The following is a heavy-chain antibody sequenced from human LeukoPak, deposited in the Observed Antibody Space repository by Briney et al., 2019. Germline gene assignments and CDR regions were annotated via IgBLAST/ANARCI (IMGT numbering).Heavy chain of an antibody. CDR2: NTLAGLT. D-gene: IGHD2-8*01. CDR1: GGSISNTNW. J-gene: IGHJ4*02. V-gene: IGHV4/OR15-8*02. CDR3: SRENGAFSPFGY. Sequence: SETLSLTCGVSGGSISNTNWWRWVREPPGQGLEWIGENTLAGLTDYNSSREVRITMALDKTKTQLALNLPSVTAAAMSDYSGSRENGAFSPFGYWGEGTLVTVLS.